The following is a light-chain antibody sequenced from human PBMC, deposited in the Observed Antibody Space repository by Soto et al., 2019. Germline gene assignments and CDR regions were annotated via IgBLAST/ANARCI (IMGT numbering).Light chain of an antibody. Sequence: EIVMTQSPATLSVSPGERATLSCRASQSVSSNLAWYQQKPGQAPRLLIYGASTRATGIPARFSGSGSGTESTLTISSLQSEDCAVYYCQQYNNWPPWTFGQGTEVEIK. CDR1: QSVSSN. CDR3: QQYNNWPPWT. V-gene: IGKV3-15*01. J-gene: IGKJ1*01. CDR2: GAS.